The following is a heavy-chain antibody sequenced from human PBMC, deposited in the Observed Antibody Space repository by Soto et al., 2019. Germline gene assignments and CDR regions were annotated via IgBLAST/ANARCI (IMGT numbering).Heavy chain of an antibody. V-gene: IGHV4-4*07. J-gene: IGHJ5*02. D-gene: IGHD4-17*01. Sequence: QVHLQESGPGLVKPSETLSLSCSVSGGSISKFYWSWIRKTAGKGLEWMGRVYATGTTDYDPSHSSRVAMSVDISRKTFTVRLTAVTAADTGMYYCVRDGSKTLRDWFDPWGQGKFVTVSS. CDR2: VYATGTT. CDR1: GGSISKFY. CDR3: VRDGSKTLRDWFDP.